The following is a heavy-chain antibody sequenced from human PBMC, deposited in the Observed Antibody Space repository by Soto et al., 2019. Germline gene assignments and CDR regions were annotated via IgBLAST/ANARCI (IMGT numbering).Heavy chain of an antibody. J-gene: IGHJ6*03. D-gene: IGHD4-4*01. CDR1: GFTFSSYA. V-gene: IGHV3-23*01. CDR2: ISGSGGST. Sequence: PGGSLRLSCAASGFTFSSYAMSWVRQAPGKGLEWVSAISGSGGSTYYADSVKGRFTISRDNSKNTLYLQMNSLRAEDTAVYYCAKAAHSTVTTFGYYYYYMDVWGKGTPVTVSS. CDR3: AKAAHSTVTTFGYYYYYMDV.